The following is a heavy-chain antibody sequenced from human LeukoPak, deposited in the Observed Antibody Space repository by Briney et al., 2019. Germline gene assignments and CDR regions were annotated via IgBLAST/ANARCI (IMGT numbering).Heavy chain of an antibody. J-gene: IGHJ4*02. CDR2: INHSGST. CDR1: GGSFSGYY. CDR3: ARESGG. V-gene: IGHV4-34*01. D-gene: IGHD1-26*01. Sequence: SETLSLTCAVYGGSFSGYYWSWIRQPPGKGLEWIGEINHSGSTNYNPSLKSRVTISVDTSKNQFSLKLSSVTAADTAVYYCARESGGWGQGTLVTVSS.